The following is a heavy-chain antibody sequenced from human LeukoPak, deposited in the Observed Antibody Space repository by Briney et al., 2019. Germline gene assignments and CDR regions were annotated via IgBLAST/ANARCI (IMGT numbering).Heavy chain of an antibody. V-gene: IGHV3-48*01. D-gene: IGHD6-6*01. J-gene: IGHJ4*02. CDR2: TSGSSSTI. CDR3: AKDRIAARLYFDY. Sequence: GGSLRLSCAASGFTFSSYSMNWVRQAPGKGLEWGSYTSGSSSTIYYADSVKGRFTISRDNGKNTLYLQMNSLRAEDTAVYYCAKDRIAARLYFDYWGQGTLVTVSS. CDR1: GFTFSSYS.